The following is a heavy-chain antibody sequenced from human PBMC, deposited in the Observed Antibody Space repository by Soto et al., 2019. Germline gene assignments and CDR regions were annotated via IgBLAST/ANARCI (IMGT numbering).Heavy chain of an antibody. D-gene: IGHD2-15*01. CDR1: GYTFTNYV. J-gene: IGHJ5*01. V-gene: IGHV1-3*01. Sequence: QVQLMQSGAEVKRPGASVNVSCKASGYTFTNYVVHWVRQAPGQRLEWMGWINAGNGNTRYSAKFQGRVTSTRDSSASTAYMELSSLRSEDTAVYYCAREAGGLFCSGDSCYSGWFDSWGQGTPVTVSS. CDR3: AREAGGLFCSGDSCYSGWFDS. CDR2: INAGNGNT.